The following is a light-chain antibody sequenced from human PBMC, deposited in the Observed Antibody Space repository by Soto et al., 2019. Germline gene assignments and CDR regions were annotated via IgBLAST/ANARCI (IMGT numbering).Light chain of an antibody. V-gene: IGKV1-6*01. J-gene: IGKJ4*01. CDR1: QGIRND. CDR2: AAS. Sequence: IQMPQSPSTLSASVGDSVTITCRASQGIRNDLGWYQQKPGKAPKLLIYAASSLQSGVPSRFSGSGSGTDFTLTISSLQPEDFATYYCLQDYNYPLTFGGGTKVDIK. CDR3: LQDYNYPLT.